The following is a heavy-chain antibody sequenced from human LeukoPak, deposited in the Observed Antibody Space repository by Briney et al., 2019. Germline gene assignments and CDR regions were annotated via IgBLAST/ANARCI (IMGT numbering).Heavy chain of an antibody. J-gene: IGHJ6*03. V-gene: IGHV3-49*04. CDR2: IRSKAYGGTT. CDR1: GFTFGDYA. D-gene: IGHD1-26*01. Sequence: GGSLRLSCTASGFTFGDYAMSWVRQAPGKGLEWVGFIRSKAYGGTTEYAASVKGRFTISRDDSKSIAYLQMNSLKTDDTAVYYCTRGAGGSYWNYHYYMDVWGKGTTVTVSS. CDR3: TRGAGGSYWNYHYYMDV.